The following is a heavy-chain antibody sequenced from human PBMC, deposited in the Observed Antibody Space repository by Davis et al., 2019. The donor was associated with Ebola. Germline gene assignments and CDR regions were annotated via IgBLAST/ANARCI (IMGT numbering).Heavy chain of an antibody. CDR2: INHSGRT. J-gene: IGHJ4*02. V-gene: IGHV4-34*01. CDR1: GASISTGDSD. D-gene: IGHD6-19*01. Sequence: PSETRSPTVAVSGASISTGDSDWNWTRQGPGKGLEWIREINHSGRTNYNPSLKSRVTISLDTSKNQFSLILSSVTAADTAVYYCAGIRGQWLEDWGQGTLVTVSS. CDR3: AGIRGQWLED.